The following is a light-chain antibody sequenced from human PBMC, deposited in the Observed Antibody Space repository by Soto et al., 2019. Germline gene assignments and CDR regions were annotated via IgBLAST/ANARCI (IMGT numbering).Light chain of an antibody. CDR2: SNN. CDR1: SSNIGSNT. Sequence: QSVVTQPPSASGTPGQRVTISCSGRSSNIGSNTVNWYQQLPGTAPKLLIYSNNQRPSEVPDRCSGSKSGSSASLAISWLQSEDEADYYCAAWDDSLNGVVFGGGTKLTVL. CDR3: AAWDDSLNGVV. J-gene: IGLJ2*01. V-gene: IGLV1-44*01.